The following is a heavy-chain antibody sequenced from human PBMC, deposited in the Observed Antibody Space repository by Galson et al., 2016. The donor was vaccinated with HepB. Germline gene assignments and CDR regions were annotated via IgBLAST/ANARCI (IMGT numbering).Heavy chain of an antibody. J-gene: IGHJ4*02. CDR1: GFTFSDSS. D-gene: IGHD3-3*01. CDR3: ARDHGGITIFGLVSHFDF. Sequence: SLRLSCAASGFTFSDSSMNWVRQAPGKGLEWVSYISTTSSTIYYADSVKGRFTISRDNAKNSLYLQVNSLRDEDTAVYYCARDHGGITIFGLVSHFDFWGQGTLVTVSS. CDR2: ISTTSSTI. V-gene: IGHV3-48*02.